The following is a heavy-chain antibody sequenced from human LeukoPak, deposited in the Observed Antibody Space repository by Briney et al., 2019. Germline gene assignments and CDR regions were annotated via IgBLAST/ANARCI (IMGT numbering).Heavy chain of an antibody. D-gene: IGHD3-10*01. V-gene: IGHV4-34*01. Sequence: SETLSLTCAVYGGSFSGYYWSWIRQPPGKGLEWIGEINHSGSTNYNPSLKSRATISVDTSKNQFSLKLSSVTAADTAVYYCARVSWWFGELLWGQGTLVTVSS. J-gene: IGHJ4*02. CDR3: ARVSWWFGELL. CDR2: INHSGST. CDR1: GGSFSGYY.